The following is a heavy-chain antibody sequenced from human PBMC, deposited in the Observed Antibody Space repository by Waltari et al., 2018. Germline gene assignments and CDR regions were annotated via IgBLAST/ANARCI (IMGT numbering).Heavy chain of an antibody. V-gene: IGHV1-69*04. J-gene: IGHJ3*02. CDR3: ARGSTVTTIEHAFDI. Sequence: QVQLVQSGAEVKNPGSSVKVSCKASGGTFSSYAISWVRQAPGQGLEWMVRSIPILGIANYAQKFQGKVTITADKSTSTAYMELSSLRSEDTAVYYCARGSTVTTIEHAFDIWGQGTMVTVSS. CDR2: SIPILGIA. CDR1: GGTFSSYA. D-gene: IGHD4-17*01.